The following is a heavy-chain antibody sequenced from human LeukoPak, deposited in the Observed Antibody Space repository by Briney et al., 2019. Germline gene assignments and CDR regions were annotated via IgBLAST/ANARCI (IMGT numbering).Heavy chain of an antibody. CDR3: ARGGEYQLPLDC. Sequence: GGSLRLSCAASGFTVSSNYMSRVRQAPGKGLERVSVIYNGGSTYYAGSVKGRFTVSRDNSKNTLYLLMNSLRAEDTALYYCARGGEYQLPLDCWGQGTLVSVYS. D-gene: IGHD2-2*01. V-gene: IGHV3-53*01. CDR2: IYNGGST. J-gene: IGHJ4*02. CDR1: GFTVSSNY.